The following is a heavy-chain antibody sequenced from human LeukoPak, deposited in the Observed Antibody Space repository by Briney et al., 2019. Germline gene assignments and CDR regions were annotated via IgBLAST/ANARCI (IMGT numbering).Heavy chain of an antibody. D-gene: IGHD6-19*01. CDR2: ISWNSGSI. Sequence: GGSLRLSFAASGFTFDDYAMHWVRQAPGKGLEWVSGISWNSGSIGYADSVKGRFTISRDNAKSSLYLQMNSLRAEDTALYYCAKGGSSGWYEDYFDYWGQGTLVTVSS. J-gene: IGHJ4*02. V-gene: IGHV3-9*01. CDR1: GFTFDDYA. CDR3: AKGGSSGWYEDYFDY.